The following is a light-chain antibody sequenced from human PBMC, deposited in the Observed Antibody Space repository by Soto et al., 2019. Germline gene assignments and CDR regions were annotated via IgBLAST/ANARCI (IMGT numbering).Light chain of an antibody. CDR2: SDN. Sequence: QSVLTQPPSASGTPGQRVTISCSGSSSNIGSNTVNWYQQLPGAAPKLLVHSDNQRPSGVPDRFSGSRSGTSASLAISGLQSEDEADYYCATWDDSLNVYVLFGRGTKLTVL. V-gene: IGLV1-44*01. J-gene: IGLJ2*01. CDR3: ATWDDSLNVYVL. CDR1: SSNIGSNT.